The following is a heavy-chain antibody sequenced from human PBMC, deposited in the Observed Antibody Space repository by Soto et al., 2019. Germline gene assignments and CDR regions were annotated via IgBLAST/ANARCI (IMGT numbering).Heavy chain of an antibody. Sequence: QVQLQESGPGLVKPSQTLSLTCTVSGGSISSGGYYWSWIRQHPGKGLEWIGYIYYSGSTYYSPSLKSRVIISVDTSKNQFSLKLSSVTAADTAVYYCARDGYYGSGTYYPLGYWGQGTLVTVSS. CDR1: GGSISSGGYY. CDR2: IYYSGST. V-gene: IGHV4-31*03. CDR3: ARDGYYGSGTYYPLGY. D-gene: IGHD3-10*01. J-gene: IGHJ4*02.